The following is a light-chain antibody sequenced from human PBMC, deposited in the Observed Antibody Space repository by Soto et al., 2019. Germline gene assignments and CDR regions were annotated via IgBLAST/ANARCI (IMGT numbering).Light chain of an antibody. Sequence: DIVLTQSPATLSLSPGNRVTLSCRANERIGHSLAWYQQKPGQAPRILIYDASFRATGIPERFSGSGSGTDFTLSISSLEPEDFAVYFCQLSQQRSSWPPIAFRQGTRLDLK. V-gene: IGKV3-11*01. CDR2: DAS. J-gene: IGKJ5*01. CDR3: QLSQQRSSWPPIA. CDR1: ERIGHS.